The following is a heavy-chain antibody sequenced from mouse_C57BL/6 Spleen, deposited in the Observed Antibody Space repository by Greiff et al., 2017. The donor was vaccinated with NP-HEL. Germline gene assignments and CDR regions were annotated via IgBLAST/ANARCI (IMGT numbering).Heavy chain of an antibody. Sequence: DVKLQESGEGLVKPGGSLKLSCAASGFTFSSYAMSWVRQTPEKRLEWVAYISSGGDYIYYADTVKGRFTISRDNARNTLYLQMSSLKSEDTAMYYCTRIYYDYDGAWFAYWGQGTLVTVSA. V-gene: IGHV5-9-1*02. CDR1: GFTFSSYA. J-gene: IGHJ3*01. D-gene: IGHD2-4*01. CDR3: TRIYYDYDGAWFAY. CDR2: ISSGGDYI.